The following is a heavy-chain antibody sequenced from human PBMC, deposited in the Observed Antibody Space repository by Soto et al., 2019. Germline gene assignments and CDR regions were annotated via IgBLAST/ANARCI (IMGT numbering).Heavy chain of an antibody. CDR2: IYHSGST. D-gene: IGHD1-26*01. J-gene: IGHJ3*02. CDR3: ARVRYSGSRKGALDI. V-gene: IGHV4-30-2*01. CDR1: GGSISSGGYS. Sequence: SETLSLTCAVSGGSISSGGYSWSWIRQPPGKGLEWIGYIYHSGSTYYNPSLKSRVTISVDRSKNQFSLKLSSVTAADTAVYYCARVRYSGSRKGALDIWGQGTMVTVSS.